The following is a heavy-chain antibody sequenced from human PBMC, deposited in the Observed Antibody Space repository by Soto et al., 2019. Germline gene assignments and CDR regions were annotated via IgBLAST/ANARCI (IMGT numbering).Heavy chain of an antibody. CDR3: ARVLVASNWFDP. Sequence: GASVKVCCKASGYTFTIYAMHWVRQAPGQRLEWMGWINADNGNTKYSQKFQGRVTITRDTSASTAYMELRSRRSEDTAVYYCARVLVASNWFDPWGQGTVVTVSS. V-gene: IGHV1-3*01. J-gene: IGHJ5*02. CDR1: GYTFTIYA. CDR2: INADNGNT.